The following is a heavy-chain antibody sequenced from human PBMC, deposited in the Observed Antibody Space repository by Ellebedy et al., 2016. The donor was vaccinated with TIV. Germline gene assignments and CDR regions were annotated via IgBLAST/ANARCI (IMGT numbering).Heavy chain of an antibody. CDR2: IKGDESRRT. CDR1: GFTFSSYW. Sequence: PGGSLRLSCAASGFTFSSYWMHWVRQAPGKGLEWVSRIKGDESRRTDYADSVKGRFTISRDNAKNSLYLQMNSLRAEDTAVYYCARGSYAFWAFDLWGQGTMVTVSS. D-gene: IGHD3-3*01. J-gene: IGHJ3*01. CDR3: ARGSYAFWAFDL. V-gene: IGHV3-74*01.